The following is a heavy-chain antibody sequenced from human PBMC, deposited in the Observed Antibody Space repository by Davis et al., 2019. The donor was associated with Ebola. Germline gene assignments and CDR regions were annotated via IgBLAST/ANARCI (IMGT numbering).Heavy chain of an antibody. CDR3: AREVRRGWFDP. CDR2: ISSSSSYI. J-gene: IGHJ5*02. Sequence: PGGSLRLSCAASGFTFSSYSMNWVRQAPGKGLEWVSSISSSSSYIYYADSVKGRFTVSRDNAKNSLYLQMNSLRAEDTAVYYCAREVRRGWFDPWGQGTLVTVSS. CDR1: GFTFSSYS. D-gene: IGHD3-10*01. V-gene: IGHV3-21*01.